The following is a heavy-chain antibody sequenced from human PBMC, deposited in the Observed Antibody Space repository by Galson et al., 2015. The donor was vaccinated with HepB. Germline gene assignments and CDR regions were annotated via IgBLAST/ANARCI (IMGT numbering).Heavy chain of an antibody. D-gene: IGHD3-16*02. Sequence: SLRLSCAASGFSFSSYNLNWVRQAPGKGLEWVSHISSTSSTIYYTDSVKGRFTISRDNGKNSLYLQMNSLRVEDTAVYSCARESNMITFGGVVGHWGQGTLVTVSS. CDR3: ARESNMITFGGVVGH. CDR1: GFSFSSYN. V-gene: IGHV3-48*01. CDR2: ISSTSSTI. J-gene: IGHJ4*02.